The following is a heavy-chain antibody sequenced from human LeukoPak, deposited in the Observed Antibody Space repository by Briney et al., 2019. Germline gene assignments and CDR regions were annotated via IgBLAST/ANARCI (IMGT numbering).Heavy chain of an antibody. CDR2: IYTSGST. D-gene: IGHD3-22*01. CDR3: ARERWDYYDSSGYYQLDY. J-gene: IGHJ4*02. V-gene: IGHV4-4*07. Sequence: SETLSLTCTVSGGSISGYYWGWIRQPAGKGLEWIGRIYTSGSTNYNPSLKSRVTMSVDTSKNQFSLKLSSVTAADTAVYYCARERWDYYDSSGYYQLDYWGQGTLVTVSS. CDR1: GGSISGYY.